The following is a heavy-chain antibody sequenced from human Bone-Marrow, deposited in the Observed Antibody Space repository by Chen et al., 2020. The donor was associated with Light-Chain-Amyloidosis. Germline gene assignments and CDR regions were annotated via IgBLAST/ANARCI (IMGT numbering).Heavy chain of an antibody. V-gene: IGHV4-34*12. Sequence: QVQLQEWGTGLLKPSETLSLTCAVYGAPFSNYYWTWVRQAPGKGMEWMGEIIETGSASFNPTLKSRLTMSVEKSKNQFSLKLTSVTAADTAVYYCARAIYRDYDLVNFYHYMDVWGRGTTVTVS. CDR1: GAPFSNYY. CDR3: ARAIYRDYDLVNFYHYMDV. D-gene: IGHD3-3*01. CDR2: IIETGSA. J-gene: IGHJ6*03.